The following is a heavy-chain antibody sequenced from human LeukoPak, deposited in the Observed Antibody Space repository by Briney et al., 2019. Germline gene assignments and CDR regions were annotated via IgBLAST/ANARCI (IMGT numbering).Heavy chain of an antibody. CDR2: ISAYNGNT. CDR3: AREGPEMATITYHYGMDV. V-gene: IGHV1-18*01. CDR1: GYTFTSYG. J-gene: IGHJ6*02. Sequence: ASVKVSCKASGYTFTSYGISWVRQAPGQGLEWMGWISAYNGNTNYAQKLQGRVTMTTDTSTSTAYMELRSLRSDDTAVYYCAREGPEMATITYHYGMDVWGQGTTVTVSS. D-gene: IGHD5-24*01.